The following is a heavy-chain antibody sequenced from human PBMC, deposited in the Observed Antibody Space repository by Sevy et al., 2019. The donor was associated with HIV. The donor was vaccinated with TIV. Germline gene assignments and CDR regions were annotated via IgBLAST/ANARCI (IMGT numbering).Heavy chain of an antibody. V-gene: IGHV4-61*02. CDR3: ARDRWETYRDLSSYGSNWFDP. Sequence: SETLSLTCSVSGGSISSGDYYWNWIRQPAGQGLQWIGRIYTTGITNYHPSLKSRVTISLDGSKNQLSLKLTSVTAADTAGYYCARDRWETYRDLSSYGSNWFDPWGQGTLVTVSS. J-gene: IGHJ5*02. CDR2: IYTTGIT. CDR1: GGSISSGDYY. D-gene: IGHD3-16*02.